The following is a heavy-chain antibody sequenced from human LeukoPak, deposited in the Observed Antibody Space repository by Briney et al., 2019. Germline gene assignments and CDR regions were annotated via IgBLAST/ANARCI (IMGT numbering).Heavy chain of an antibody. J-gene: IGHJ4*02. CDR3: AKDLSNSGSYYGYFDY. Sequence: GGSLRLSCAASGFTFSSYGMHWVRQAPGKGLEWVAFIRYDGSNKYYADSVKGRFTISRDNSKNTLYLQMNSLRAEDTAVYYCAKDLSNSGSYYGYFDYWGQGTLVTVSS. CDR2: IRYDGSNK. V-gene: IGHV3-30*02. D-gene: IGHD1-26*01. CDR1: GFTFSSYG.